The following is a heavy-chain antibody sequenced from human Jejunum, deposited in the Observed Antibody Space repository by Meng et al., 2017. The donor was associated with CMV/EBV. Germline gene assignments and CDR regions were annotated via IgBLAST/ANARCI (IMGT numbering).Heavy chain of an antibody. CDR3: AKVDSSSYYYYYGMDV. V-gene: IGHV3-9*01. Sequence: TFDDYAMHWVRKAPGKDLEWVSGISSNSGSIGYADSVKGRFAISRDNAKNSLYLQMNSLRAEDTALNYCAKVDSSSYYYYYGMDVWGQGTTVTVSS. CDR2: ISSNSGSI. CDR1: TFDDYA. J-gene: IGHJ6*02. D-gene: IGHD6-6*01.